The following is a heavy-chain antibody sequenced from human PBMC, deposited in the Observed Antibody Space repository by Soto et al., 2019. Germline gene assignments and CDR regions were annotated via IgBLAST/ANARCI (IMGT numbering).Heavy chain of an antibody. J-gene: IGHJ4*02. Sequence: SETLSLTCTVSGGSISSGDYYWSWIRQPPGKGLEWIGYIYYSGSTYYNPSLKSRVTISVDTSKNQFSLKLSSVTAADTAVYYCVSPEGYYDSSGYTLDYWGQGTLVTVSS. V-gene: IGHV4-30-4*01. CDR3: VSPEGYYDSSGYTLDY. CDR1: GGSISSGDYY. CDR2: IYYSGST. D-gene: IGHD3-22*01.